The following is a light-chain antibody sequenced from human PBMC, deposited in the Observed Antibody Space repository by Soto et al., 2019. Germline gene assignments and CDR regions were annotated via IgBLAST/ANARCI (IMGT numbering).Light chain of an antibody. V-gene: IGKV2-30*02. CDR2: RFS. CDR1: QSLVHRDGHTG. CDR3: MQGTQWPRT. Sequence: DVVLTQSPVSLPVTLGQPASISCMSSQSLVHRDGHTGVRWFQQMSRLSPRRLVYRFSNRDSGVPDNFSGSGSGTNFTLIISSVGAEYIGVYYCMQGTQWPRTFGQGTKV. J-gene: IGKJ1*01.